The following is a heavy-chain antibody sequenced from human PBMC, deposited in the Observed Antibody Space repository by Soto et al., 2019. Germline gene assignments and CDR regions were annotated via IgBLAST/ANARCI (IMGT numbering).Heavy chain of an antibody. CDR2: ISYDGSNK. V-gene: IGHV3-30*18. CDR3: VKDGSSGWPYFYDMDV. CDR1: GFTFSSYG. J-gene: IGHJ6*02. Sequence: GGSLRLSCAASGFTFSSYGMHWVRQAPGKGLEWVAVISYDGSNKYYADSVKGRFTISRDNSKNTLYLQMSSLRAEDTAVYYCVKDGSSGWPYFYDMDVWGQGTTVTVSS. D-gene: IGHD6-19*01.